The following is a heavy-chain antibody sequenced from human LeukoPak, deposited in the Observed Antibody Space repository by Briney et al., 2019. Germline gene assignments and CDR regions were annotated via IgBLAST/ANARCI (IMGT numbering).Heavy chain of an antibody. CDR2: INPNSGVT. D-gene: IGHD2-21*02. V-gene: IGHV1-2*02. CDR1: GYTFTGYY. J-gene: IGHJ4*02. CDR3: AREGGGVVTAIDY. Sequence: ASVTVSCTASGYTFTGYYMHWVRQAPGQGLEWMGWINPNSGVTNYAQKFQGRVTMTRDTSISTAYMELSRLTSDDTAVYYCAREGGGVVTAIDYWGQGTLLTVSS.